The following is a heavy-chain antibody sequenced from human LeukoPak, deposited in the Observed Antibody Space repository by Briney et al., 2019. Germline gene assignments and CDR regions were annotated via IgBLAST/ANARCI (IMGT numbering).Heavy chain of an antibody. D-gene: IGHD3-3*01. J-gene: IGHJ6*02. CDR1: GGTFSSYA. CDR2: IIPIFGTA. CDR3: ARDLDYDFWSGYYTLYYNYGMDV. V-gene: IGHV1-69*13. Sequence: ASVKVSCKASGGTFSSYAISWVRQAPGQGLEWMGGIIPIFGTANYAQKFQGRVTITADESTSTAYMELSSLRSEDTAVYYCARDLDYDFWSGYYTLYYNYGMDVWGQGTTVTVSS.